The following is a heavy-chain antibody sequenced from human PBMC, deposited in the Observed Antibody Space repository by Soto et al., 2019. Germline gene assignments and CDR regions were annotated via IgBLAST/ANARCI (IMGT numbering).Heavy chain of an antibody. V-gene: IGHV4-61*01. CDR2: IDYSGST. Sequence: SETLSLTCTVSGASVSSGYYYWSWIRQPPGKGLEWIAYIDYSGSTNYNPSLKSRVTISVDTSNNQFSLKLSSVTAADTAVYYCARIVQKDGCLLSNYYCGVDFRGQGAMVTV. CDR3: ARIVQKDGCLLSNYYCGVDF. D-gene: IGHD3-3*01. CDR1: GASVSSGYYY. J-gene: IGHJ6*02.